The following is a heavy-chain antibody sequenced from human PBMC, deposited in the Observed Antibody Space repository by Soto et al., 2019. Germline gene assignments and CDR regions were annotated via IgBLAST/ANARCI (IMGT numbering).Heavy chain of an antibody. CDR2: ISYSGTT. J-gene: IGHJ3*01. V-gene: IGHV4-39*01. CDR1: GDAITTCGHL. D-gene: IGHD1-1*01. CDR3: ARHDHGSYTISGFDV. Sequence: SETLSRTCNVSGDAITTCGHLRGWIRQPPGKGLEWIGTISYSGTTFYNPSLKTRITISVDSSKNQFSLSLVSVTAADTAMYYCARHDHGSYTISGFDVWGQGTMVT.